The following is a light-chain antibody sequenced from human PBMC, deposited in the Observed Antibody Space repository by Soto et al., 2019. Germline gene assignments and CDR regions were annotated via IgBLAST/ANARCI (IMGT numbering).Light chain of an antibody. CDR2: SAS. CDR1: QSVGSKS. J-gene: IGKJ1*01. CDR3: QQYGSSPRT. V-gene: IGKV3-20*01. Sequence: EIVLTQSPGTLSLSPGERATLSCRASQSVGSKSLAWYQQKAGQAPRLLIYSASSRATGIPDRFSGSGSGTDFTLTISRLEPEDLAVYYCQQYGSSPRTFGRGTKVDIK.